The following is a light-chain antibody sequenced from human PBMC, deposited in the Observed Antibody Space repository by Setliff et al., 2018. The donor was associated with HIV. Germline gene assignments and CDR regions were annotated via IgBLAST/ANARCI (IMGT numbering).Light chain of an antibody. J-gene: IGLJ1*01. V-gene: IGLV2-14*03. CDR1: SSDIGGYNY. CDR3: SSYTNTITLYV. Sequence: QSALAQPASVSGSPGQSITISCTGTSSDIGGYNYVSWYQQHPGKAPKLMIYDATNRPSGVSNRFSGSKPGNTASLTISGLQAEDEADYYCSSYTNTITLYVFGSGTKVTVL. CDR2: DAT.